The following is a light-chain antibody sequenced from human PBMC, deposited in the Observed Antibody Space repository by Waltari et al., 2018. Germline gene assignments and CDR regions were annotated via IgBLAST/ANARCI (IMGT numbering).Light chain of an antibody. J-gene: IGLJ2*01. Sequence: SFELTQSPSVSVSLGQTATITCAGAKLGSKYVSWYKQKPGQSPGLVVYQDNMRPSWIPERFSGSNSGSTATLIISGTQAMDEADYYCQAWDSTTAVFGGGTKLTVL. CDR2: QDN. V-gene: IGLV3-1*01. CDR3: QAWDSTTAV. CDR1: KLGSKY.